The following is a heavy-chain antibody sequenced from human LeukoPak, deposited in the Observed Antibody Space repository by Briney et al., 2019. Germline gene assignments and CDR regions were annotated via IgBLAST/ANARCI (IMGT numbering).Heavy chain of an antibody. CDR3: ARHRAEMATITDDAFDI. Sequence: SETLSLTCTVSGGSISSYYWSWVRQTAGQGLEWIGRIHTSGSTNHNPSLKSRVIMSVDMSNNQFSLKVGSMTAADTAVFYCARHRAEMATITDDAFDIWGQGTTVTVSS. D-gene: IGHD5-24*01. CDR2: IHTSGST. V-gene: IGHV4-4*07. J-gene: IGHJ3*02. CDR1: GGSISSYY.